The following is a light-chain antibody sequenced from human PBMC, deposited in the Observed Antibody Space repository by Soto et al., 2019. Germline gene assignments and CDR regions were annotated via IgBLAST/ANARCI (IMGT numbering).Light chain of an antibody. J-gene: IGLJ2*01. V-gene: IGLV2-8*01. CDR1: KSDIGDYNF. CDR3: ASNAGTIKHVV. Sequence: QSALTQPPSASGSPGQSVSISCTGTKSDIGDYNFVSWYQQHPGKPPKLIISEVTKRPSGVPDRFSGSKSGNTASLTVSGLQSEDEADYYRASNAGTIKHVVFGGGTKLSVL. CDR2: EVT.